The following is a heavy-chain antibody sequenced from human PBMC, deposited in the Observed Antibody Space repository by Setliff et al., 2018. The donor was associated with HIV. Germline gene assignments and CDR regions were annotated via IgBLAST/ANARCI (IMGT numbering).Heavy chain of an antibody. CDR2: ISIGSGGAI. CDR1: GFTFRNYK. D-gene: IGHD3-3*01. J-gene: IGHJ6*02. V-gene: IGHV3-48*03. CDR3: ARDYLYYNLYNGSPVYGMDV. Sequence: GGSLRLSCAASGFTFRNYKFNWVRQAPGRGLEWVSSISIGSGGAIDYADSVQGRFTISGDNSKNSLYLQMSSLRVEDTAVYYCARDYLYYNLYNGSPVYGMDVWGQGTTVTVSS.